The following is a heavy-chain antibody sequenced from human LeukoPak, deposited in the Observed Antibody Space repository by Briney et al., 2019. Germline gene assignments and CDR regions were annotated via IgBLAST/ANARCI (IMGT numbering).Heavy chain of an antibody. Sequence: ASVKVSCKVSGYTLTELSMHWVRQAPGKGLEWMGGFDLEDGETIYAQKFQGRVTMTEDTSTDTAYMELSSLRSEDTAVYYCATDLKYCSGGSCYPTEYFQHWGQGTLVTVSS. J-gene: IGHJ1*01. CDR3: ATDLKYCSGGSCYPTEYFQH. CDR2: FDLEDGET. D-gene: IGHD2-15*01. V-gene: IGHV1-24*01. CDR1: GYTLTELS.